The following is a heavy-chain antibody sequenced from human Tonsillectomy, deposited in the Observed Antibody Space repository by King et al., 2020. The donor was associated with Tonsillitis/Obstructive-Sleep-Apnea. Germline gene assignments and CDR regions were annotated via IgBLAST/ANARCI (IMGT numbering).Heavy chain of an antibody. V-gene: IGHV3-30*01. CDR3: AREDGYCSGGSCYSKAFDI. J-gene: IGHJ3*02. CDR2: ISYEGGNK. CDR1: RFTFCSCA. Sequence: QVQLVESGGGVVQPGRSLRFSCAASRFTFCSCAMHWVRQVPCKGLEWGAVISYEGGNKYYADSVKGRFTISRDNSKNTLCLQMNSLRAEDTAVYYCAREDGYCSGGSCYSKAFDIWGQGTMVTVSS. D-gene: IGHD2-15*01.